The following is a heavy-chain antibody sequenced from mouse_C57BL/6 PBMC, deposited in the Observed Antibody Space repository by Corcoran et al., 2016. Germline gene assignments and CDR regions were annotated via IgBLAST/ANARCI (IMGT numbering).Heavy chain of an antibody. CDR3: AAYGNSFDY. CDR2: INPNNGGT. CDR1: GYTFTDYY. D-gene: IGHD2-1*01. Sequence: EVQLQQSGPELVKPGASVKISCKASGYTFTDYYMNWVKQSHGKSLEWIGDINPNNGGTSYNQKFKGKATLTVDKSSSTAYMELRSLTSEDSAVYYCAAYGNSFDYWGQGTTLTVSS. V-gene: IGHV1-26*01. J-gene: IGHJ2*01.